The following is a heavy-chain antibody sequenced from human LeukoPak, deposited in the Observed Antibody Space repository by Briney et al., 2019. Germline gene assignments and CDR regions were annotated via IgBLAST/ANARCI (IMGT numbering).Heavy chain of an antibody. V-gene: IGHV3-11*01. Sequence: GGSLRLSCAASGFTFSGYYMSWIRQAPGKGLEWVSYISSSGSTIYYADSVKGRFTISRDNAKNSLYLQMNSLRAEDTAVYYCARGVRYYDSSGYCLGYWGQGTLVTVSS. CDR1: GFTFSGYY. CDR2: ISSSGSTI. CDR3: ARGVRYYDSSGYCLGY. J-gene: IGHJ4*02. D-gene: IGHD3-22*01.